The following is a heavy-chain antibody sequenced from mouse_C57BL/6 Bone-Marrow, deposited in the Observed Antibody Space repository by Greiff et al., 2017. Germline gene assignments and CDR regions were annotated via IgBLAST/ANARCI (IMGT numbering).Heavy chain of an antibody. CDR1: GYTFTSYW. D-gene: IGHD3-2*02. CDR3: ARPGTAQATFWFAY. J-gene: IGHJ3*01. Sequence: QVQLQQPGAELVKPGASVKMSCKASGYTFTSYWLTWVKQRPGQGLEWIGDIYPGSGSTNYNEKFKSKATLTVDTSSSTAYMQLSSLTSEDSAVYYCARPGTAQATFWFAYWGQGTLVTVSA. V-gene: IGHV1-55*01. CDR2: IYPGSGST.